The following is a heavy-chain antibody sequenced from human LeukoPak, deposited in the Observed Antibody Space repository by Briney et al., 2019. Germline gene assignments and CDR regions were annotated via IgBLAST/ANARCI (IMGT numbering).Heavy chain of an antibody. Sequence: SETLSLTSTVSSGSISSSNYYWGWIRQPPGKGLEWIASIYYSGSPYYNPSLKSRVTMSVDTSKNQFSLKLSSVTAADTAVYYCARLLYDRSGYYYFDYWGQETLVTVSS. J-gene: IGHJ4*02. V-gene: IGHV4-39*01. CDR2: IYYSGSP. CDR1: SGSISSSNYY. D-gene: IGHD3-22*01. CDR3: ARLLYDRSGYYYFDY.